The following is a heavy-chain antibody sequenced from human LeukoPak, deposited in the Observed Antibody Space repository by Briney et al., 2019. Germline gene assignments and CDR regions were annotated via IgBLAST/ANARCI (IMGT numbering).Heavy chain of an antibody. V-gene: IGHV1-18*01. D-gene: IGHD3-10*01. CDR3: ATGEAFTGSFDF. CDR2: INPHSGNT. Sequence: ASVKVSCKASGYTFTSYDINWVRQATGQGLEWMGWINPHSGNTNSAQKVKGRVTLTTDTSTRTAYMELRSLRSDDTAMYYCATGEAFTGSFDFWGQGTVVAVSS. CDR1: GYTFTSYD. J-gene: IGHJ4*02.